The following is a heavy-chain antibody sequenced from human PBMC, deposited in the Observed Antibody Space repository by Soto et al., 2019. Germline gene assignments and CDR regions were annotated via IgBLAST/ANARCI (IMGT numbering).Heavy chain of an antibody. J-gene: IGHJ5*02. V-gene: IGHV1-18*01. CDR1: GYTFTSYG. CDR2: ISAYNGNT. D-gene: IGHD5-12*01. Sequence: GASVKVSCKASGYTFTSYGISWVRQAPGQGLEWMGWISAYNGNTNYAQKLQGRVTMTTDTPTSTAYMELRSLRSDDTAVYYCARGYSGYDSANWFDPWGQGTLVTVSS. CDR3: ARGYSGYDSANWFDP.